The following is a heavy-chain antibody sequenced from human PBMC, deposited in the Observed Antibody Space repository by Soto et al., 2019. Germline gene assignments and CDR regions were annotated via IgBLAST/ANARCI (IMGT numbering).Heavy chain of an antibody. CDR2: ISYDGSNK. V-gene: IGHV3-30-3*01. D-gene: IGHD3-10*01. Sequence: GGSLRLSCAASGFTFSSYAMHWVRQAPGKGLEWVAVISYDGSNKYYADSVKGRFTISRDNSKNTLYLQMNSLRAEDTAVYYCARVNEGSGSYSYWGQGTLVTVSS. CDR1: GFTFSSYA. J-gene: IGHJ4*02. CDR3: ARVNEGSGSYSY.